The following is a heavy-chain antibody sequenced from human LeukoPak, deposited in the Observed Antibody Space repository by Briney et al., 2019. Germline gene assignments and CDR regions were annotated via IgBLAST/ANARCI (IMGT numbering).Heavy chain of an antibody. CDR1: GGSIYSTTFY. CDR2: IYYDGST. CDR3: ARRDLTGYDY. D-gene: IGHD3-9*01. Sequence: SETLSLTCTVSGGSIYSTTFYWGWIRQPPGKGLEWIGSIYYDGSTTYNPSLKSRVTISVDTSKNQFSLKLSSVTAADTAVYYCARRDLTGYDYWGQGTLVTVSS. J-gene: IGHJ4*02. V-gene: IGHV4-39*07.